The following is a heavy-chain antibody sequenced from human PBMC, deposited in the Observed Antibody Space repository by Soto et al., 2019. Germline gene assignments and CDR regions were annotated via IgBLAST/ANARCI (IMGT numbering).Heavy chain of an antibody. CDR2: MSYSGST. V-gene: IGHV4-39*01. CDR3: VRFKVDGGIGHISAGFEF. CDR1: SGTLNICIFS. Sequence: TRTASSGTLNICIFSGSWNHKTPGKGLEWIGSMSYSGSTYHNPSLKSRVTLSVDTSQSRFSLKLTSVTAADTAVYYCVRFKVDGGIGHISAGFEFWGKGTLVTGSS. J-gene: IGHJ4*02. D-gene: IGHD2-15*01.